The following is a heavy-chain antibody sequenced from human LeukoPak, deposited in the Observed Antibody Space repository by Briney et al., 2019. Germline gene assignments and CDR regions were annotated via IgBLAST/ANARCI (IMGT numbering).Heavy chain of an antibody. J-gene: IGHJ6*02. CDR3: ATGYSAIVGSYGMDV. Sequence: ASVKVSCKGSGYTLSNHAFSWVRQAPGQGLEWMGWISADNGNTNHAQKFQGRVTMTEDTSTDTAYMELSSLRSEDTAVYYCATGYSAIVGSYGMDVWGQGTTVTVSS. D-gene: IGHD1-26*01. CDR1: GYTLSNHA. CDR2: ISADNGNT. V-gene: IGHV1-18*04.